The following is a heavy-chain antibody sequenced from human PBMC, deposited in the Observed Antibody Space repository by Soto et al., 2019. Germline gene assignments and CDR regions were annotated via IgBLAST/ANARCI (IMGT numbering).Heavy chain of an antibody. J-gene: IGHJ3*02. CDR2: VYYTGKT. D-gene: IGHD3-22*01. Sequence: QVQLQESDPGLVKPSETLSLTCIVSGASISSSYWSWIRQSPGKGLEWIAYVYYTGKTNSNPSLSGRVTVSVDTTKNQFSLKLTSVTAADAAVYSGARGSFDTSSGHSYHFDIWGQGTMVTVSS. CDR1: GASISSSY. V-gene: IGHV4-59*01. CDR3: ARGSFDTSSGHSYHFDI.